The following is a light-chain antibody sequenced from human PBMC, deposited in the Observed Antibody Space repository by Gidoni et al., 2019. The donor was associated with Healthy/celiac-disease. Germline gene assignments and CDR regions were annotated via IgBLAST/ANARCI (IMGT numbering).Light chain of an antibody. CDR3: QQRSNWPLT. CDR1: QSVSSY. J-gene: IGKJ4*01. Sequence: IVLTQSPATLSLSPGERATLSCRASQSVSSYLAWYQQKPGQAPRLLIYDASNRATGIPARFSGSGSGTDCTLTISSLEPEDCAVYYWQQRSNWPLTFGGGTKVEIK. CDR2: DAS. V-gene: IGKV3-11*01.